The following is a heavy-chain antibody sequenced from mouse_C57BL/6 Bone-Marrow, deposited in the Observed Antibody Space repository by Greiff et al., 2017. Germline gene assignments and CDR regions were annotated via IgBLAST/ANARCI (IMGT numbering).Heavy chain of an antibody. Sequence: EVQRVESGGGLVKPGGSLKLSCAASGFTFSDYGMHWVRQAPEKGLEWVAYISSGSSTIYYADTVKGQFTISRDNAKNTLFLQMTSLRSEDTAMYYCARSTEDYFDYWGQGTTLTVSS. CDR1: GFTFSDYG. CDR2: ISSGSSTI. J-gene: IGHJ2*01. D-gene: IGHD5-1*01. V-gene: IGHV5-17*01. CDR3: ARSTEDYFDY.